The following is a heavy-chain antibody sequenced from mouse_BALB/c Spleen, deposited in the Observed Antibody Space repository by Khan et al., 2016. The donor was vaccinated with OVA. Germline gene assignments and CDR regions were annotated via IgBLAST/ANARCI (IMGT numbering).Heavy chain of an antibody. CDR1: GFNVKDTY. V-gene: IGHV14-3*02. CDR3: ATLYGSPFAY. D-gene: IGHD2-1*01. CDR2: IDPANGDT. J-gene: IGHJ3*01. Sequence: EVQLQESGAELVRPGASVKLSCTASGFNVKDTYIHWMNQRPEQGLEWIGRIDPANGDTKYGPKFQDKATITADTSSNTAYLYLSSLTSEDTAVYYCATLYGSPFAYWGQGTLVTVSA.